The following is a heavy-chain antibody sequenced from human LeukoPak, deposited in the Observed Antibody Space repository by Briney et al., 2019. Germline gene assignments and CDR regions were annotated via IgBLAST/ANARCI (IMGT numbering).Heavy chain of an antibody. J-gene: IGHJ4*02. CDR2: IYYSGST. D-gene: IGHD1/OR15-1a*01. CDR3: ARVDRGIRTIDY. CDR1: GGSISSYY. Sequence: SETLSLTCTVSGGSISSYYWSWIRQPPGKGLEWIGYIYYSGSTNYNPSLKSRVTISVDTSKNQFSLKLSSVTAADTAVYYCARVDRGIRTIDYRGQGTLVTVSS. V-gene: IGHV4-59*01.